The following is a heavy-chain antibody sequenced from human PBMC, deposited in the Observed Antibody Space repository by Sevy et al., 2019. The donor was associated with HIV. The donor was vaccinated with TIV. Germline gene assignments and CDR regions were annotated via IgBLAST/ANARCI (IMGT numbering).Heavy chain of an antibody. V-gene: IGHV3-64D*06. CDR3: VKTVAARPVTISSPC. J-gene: IGHJ4*02. CDR1: GFTFSSYA. Sequence: GGSLRLSCSASGFTFSSYAMHWVRQAPGKGLEYVSAISSNGGSTYYADSVKGRFTISRDNSKNTLYLQMSSLRAEDTAVYYCVKTVAARPVTISSPCWGQGTLVTVSS. CDR2: ISSNGGST. D-gene: IGHD6-6*01.